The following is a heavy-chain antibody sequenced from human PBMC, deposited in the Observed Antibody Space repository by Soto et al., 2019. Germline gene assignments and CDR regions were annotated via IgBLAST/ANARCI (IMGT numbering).Heavy chain of an antibody. CDR1: GDSINSDKYY. Sequence: QLQLQESGPGLVKPSETLSLTCSVSGDSINSDKYYWGWIRQPPGKGLEWIGSIYYRGNTYYNPSLQTRVTISLDKSKSQCSLKLNSVTAADSAVYFCASLEGLATIAYYFDFWGQGALVTVSS. V-gene: IGHV4-39*01. CDR3: ASLEGLATIAYYFDF. D-gene: IGHD3-9*01. CDR2: IYYRGNT. J-gene: IGHJ4*02.